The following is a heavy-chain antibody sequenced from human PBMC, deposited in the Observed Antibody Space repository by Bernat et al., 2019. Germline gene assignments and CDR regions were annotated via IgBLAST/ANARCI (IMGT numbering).Heavy chain of an antibody. V-gene: IGHV3-48*01. J-gene: IGHJ3*02. CDR2: ISSSSSTI. Sequence: EVQLVESGGGLVKPGGSLRLSCAASGFTFSSYSMNWVRQAPGKGLEWVSYISSSSSTIYYADSVKGRFTISRDNAKNSLYLQMNSLRAEDTAVYYCARDSAIVGATSWAFDIWGQGTMVTVSS. D-gene: IGHD1-26*01. CDR1: GFTFSSYS. CDR3: ARDSAIVGATSWAFDI.